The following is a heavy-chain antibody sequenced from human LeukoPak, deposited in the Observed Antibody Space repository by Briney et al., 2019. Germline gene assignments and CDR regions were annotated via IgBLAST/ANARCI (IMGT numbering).Heavy chain of an antibody. V-gene: IGHV3-11*04. CDR1: GFLFSDYY. Sequence: GGSLRLSCVASGFLFSDYYMTWIRQAPGKGLEWVSFISNSGDSIYYADSVKGRFITSRDNAKSSLYLQMNSLRAEDTAVYYCARDSTPYNYGSGPYYFDYWGQGTLVTVSS. CDR2: ISNSGDSI. D-gene: IGHD3-10*01. J-gene: IGHJ4*02. CDR3: ARDSTPYNYGSGPYYFDY.